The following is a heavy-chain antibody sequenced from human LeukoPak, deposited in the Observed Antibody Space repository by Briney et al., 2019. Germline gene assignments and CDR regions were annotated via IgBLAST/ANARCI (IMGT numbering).Heavy chain of an antibody. CDR3: ARDVGTTVVNLADY. CDR1: GFTFSSYS. D-gene: IGHD4-23*01. Sequence: GGSLRLSCAASGFTFSSYSMNWVRQAPGKGLEWVSSISSSSSYIYYADSVKGRFTISRDNAKNSLYLQMNSLRSDDTAVYYCARDVGTTVVNLADYWGQGTLVTVSS. J-gene: IGHJ4*02. CDR2: ISSSSSYI. V-gene: IGHV3-21*04.